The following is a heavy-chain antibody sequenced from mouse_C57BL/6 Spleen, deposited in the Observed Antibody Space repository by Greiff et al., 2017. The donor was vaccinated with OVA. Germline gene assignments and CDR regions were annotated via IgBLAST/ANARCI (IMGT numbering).Heavy chain of an antibody. CDR2: IHPYNHDP. V-gene: IGHV1-47*01. J-gene: IGHJ4*01. Sequence: QVQLKQSGAELVKPGASVKLSCKASGYTFTTYPIEWMKQNHGQSLEWIGNIHPYNHDPEYNEKFKGKATLTVEKSSSTVYLELSRLTSDDSAVYYCARGCTVYAMDYWGQGTSVTVSS. CDR1: GYTFTTYP. CDR3: ARGCTVYAMDY. D-gene: IGHD1-1*01.